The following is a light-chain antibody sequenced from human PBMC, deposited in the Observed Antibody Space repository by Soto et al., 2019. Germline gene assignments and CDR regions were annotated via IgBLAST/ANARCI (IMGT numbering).Light chain of an antibody. CDR3: QQYGSSPT. Sequence: EIVMTQSPATLSVSPGEGATLSCRASQSVSSNYLAWYQQKPGLAPRLLIYDASTRATGIPDRFSGSGSGTHFTLTISRLEPDDFAVYYCQQYGSSPTFGQGTKVDIK. CDR2: DAS. CDR1: QSVSSNY. J-gene: IGKJ1*01. V-gene: IGKV3D-20*01.